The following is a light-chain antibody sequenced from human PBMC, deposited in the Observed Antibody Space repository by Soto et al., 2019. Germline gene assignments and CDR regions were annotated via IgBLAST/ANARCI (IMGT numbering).Light chain of an antibody. J-gene: IGKJ1*01. V-gene: IGKV3D-15*01. CDR3: QQFGYWPS. CDR2: DSS. CDR1: QSVSSH. Sequence: EIRMTQSPATLSVSPGDNATLSCRASQSVSSHVVWYQQKPGQAPRLLISDSSTRAPGIPARFSGSGSGTEVTPTLSSPPSDDFSVYYCQQFGYWPSFGLGTKVGNQ.